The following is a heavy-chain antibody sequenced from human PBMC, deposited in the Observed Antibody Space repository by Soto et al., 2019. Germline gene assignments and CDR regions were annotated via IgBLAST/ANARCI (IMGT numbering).Heavy chain of an antibody. CDR3: ARVRVGWFDP. J-gene: IGHJ5*02. Sequence: NPSETLSLTCTVSGGSISSYYWSWIRQPPGKGLEWIGYIYYSGSTNYNPSLKSRVTISVDTSKNQFSLKLSSVTAADTAVYYCARVRVGWFDPWGQGTLVTVSS. CDR2: IYYSGST. CDR1: GGSISSYY. D-gene: IGHD1-26*01. V-gene: IGHV4-59*01.